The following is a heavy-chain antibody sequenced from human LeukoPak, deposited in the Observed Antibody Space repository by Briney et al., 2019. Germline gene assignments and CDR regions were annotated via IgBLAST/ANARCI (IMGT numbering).Heavy chain of an antibody. CDR3: ARGRQDVTMIVVVMTAVSYYLDI. J-gene: IGHJ6*03. CDR2: MNPSGST. D-gene: IGHD3-22*01. Sequence: SETLSLTCAVYGGSFSGYYWTWIRQTPEKGLEWIGEMNPSGSTNYNPSLKSRVTISVDTSKNQFSLELSSVTAADTAVYYCARGRQDVTMIVVVMTAVSYYLDIWGKGTTVTVS. V-gene: IGHV4-34*01. CDR1: GGSFSGYY.